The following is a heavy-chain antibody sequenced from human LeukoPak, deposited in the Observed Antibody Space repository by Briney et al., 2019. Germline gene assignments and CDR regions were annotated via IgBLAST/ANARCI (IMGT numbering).Heavy chain of an antibody. D-gene: IGHD3-16*01. Sequence: ASVKVSCTASGYTFIGYYMHWVRQAPGQGLEWMGRINPNSGDTNYAQKFQGRVTMTRDTSITTAYMELSSLRSDDTAVYYCARAYNYGYGYWGQGTLVTVSS. CDR1: GYTFIGYY. CDR3: ARAYNYGYGY. J-gene: IGHJ4*02. CDR2: INPNSGDT. V-gene: IGHV1-2*06.